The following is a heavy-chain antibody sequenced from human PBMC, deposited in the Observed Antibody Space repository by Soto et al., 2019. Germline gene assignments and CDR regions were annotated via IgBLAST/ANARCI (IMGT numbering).Heavy chain of an antibody. D-gene: IGHD3-10*01. J-gene: IGHJ4*02. CDR2: ISSNGGTT. CDR3: VRLLSGTYDY. Sequence: EVQLAESGGGMVQPGGSLRLSCVASGFTFSSYDMHWVRQAPGKGLEYVSSISSNGGTTYYGNSVKGRFTISRDNSKNTLYLQMGSLRAEAMAVYYCVRLLSGTYDYWGQGTLVTVSS. CDR1: GFTFSSYD. V-gene: IGHV3-64*01.